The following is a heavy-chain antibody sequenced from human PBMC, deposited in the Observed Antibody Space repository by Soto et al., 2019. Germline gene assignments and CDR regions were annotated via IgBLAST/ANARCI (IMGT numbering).Heavy chain of an antibody. Sequence: QVQLVQSGAEVKKPGSSVKVSCKASGGTFSSYAISWVRQASGQGLEWMGGIIPISGTANYAQKFQGRVKITADESTSTAYMELSSLRSEDTAVYYCARSQGSSTSLEIYYYYYYGMDVWGQGTTVTLSS. J-gene: IGHJ6*02. CDR1: GGTFSSYA. V-gene: IGHV1-69*01. CDR3: ARSQGSSTSLEIYYYYYYGMDV. D-gene: IGHD2-2*01. CDR2: IIPISGTA.